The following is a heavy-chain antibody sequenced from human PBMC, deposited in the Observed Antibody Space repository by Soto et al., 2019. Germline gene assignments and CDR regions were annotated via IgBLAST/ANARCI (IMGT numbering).Heavy chain of an antibody. CDR3: ARDHYGGLYLYFDL. D-gene: IGHD4-17*01. Sequence: GGSLRLSCAASGFTFGSYSMNWVRQAPGKGLEWVSSISSSSSYIYYADSVKGRFTISRDNAKNSLYLQMNSLRAEDTAVYYCARDHYGGLYLYFDLWGRGTLVTVSS. CDR1: GFTFGSYS. J-gene: IGHJ2*01. CDR2: ISSSSSYI. V-gene: IGHV3-21*01.